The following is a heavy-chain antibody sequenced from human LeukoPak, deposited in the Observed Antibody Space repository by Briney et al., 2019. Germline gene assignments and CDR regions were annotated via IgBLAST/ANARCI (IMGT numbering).Heavy chain of an antibody. CDR1: GGTFSSYA. Sequence: SVKVSCKASGGTFSSYAISWVRQAPGQGLEWMGGIIPIFGTANYAQKFQGRVTITADESTSTAYMELSSLRSEDTAVYYCARDYSGSSNFDYWGQGTLVTVSS. D-gene: IGHD1-26*01. J-gene: IGHJ4*02. CDR3: ARDYSGSSNFDY. V-gene: IGHV1-69*13. CDR2: IIPIFGTA.